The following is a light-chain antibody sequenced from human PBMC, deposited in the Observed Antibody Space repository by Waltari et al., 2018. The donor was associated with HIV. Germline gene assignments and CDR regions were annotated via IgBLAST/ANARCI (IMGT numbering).Light chain of an antibody. V-gene: IGLV3-19*01. CDR2: GKN. CDR3: NSRDSSGNLVV. CDR1: SLRRYY. J-gene: IGLJ2*01. Sequence: SSELTQDPAVSVALGQIVRITCQGDSLRRYYASWYQQKPGQAPVLVIYGKNNRPSGIPDRFSGSSSGNTASLTITGAQAEDEADYYCNSRDSSGNLVVFGGGTKLTVL.